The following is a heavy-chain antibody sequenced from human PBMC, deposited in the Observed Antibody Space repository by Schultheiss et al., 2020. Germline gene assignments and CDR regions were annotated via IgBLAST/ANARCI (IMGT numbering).Heavy chain of an antibody. CDR1: GYTFTDYY. D-gene: IGHD6-13*01. Sequence: ASVKVSCMASGYTFTDYYMHWVRQAPGQGLEWMGWINPNSGGTNYAQKFQGRVTMTRDTSISTAYMELSRLRSDDTAVYYCAAYSSRYYYYGMDVWGQGTTVTVSS. J-gene: IGHJ6*02. V-gene: IGHV1-2*02. CDR2: INPNSGGT. CDR3: AAYSSRYYYYGMDV.